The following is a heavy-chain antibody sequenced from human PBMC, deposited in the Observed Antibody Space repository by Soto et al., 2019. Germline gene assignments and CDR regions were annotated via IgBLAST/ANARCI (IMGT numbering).Heavy chain of an antibody. Sequence: SLRLSCEASGFNFRDFWMHWVRQPPGKGPEWVSNIPSDGRDVSYADSVRGRFTISRDDARNTLYLQMSDLRVEDTAIYYCTRDDSGLGIDYWGLGTQVTVSS. CDR3: TRDDSGLGIDY. J-gene: IGHJ4*02. CDR2: IPSDGRDV. D-gene: IGHD1-26*01. CDR1: GFNFRDFW. V-gene: IGHV3-74*01.